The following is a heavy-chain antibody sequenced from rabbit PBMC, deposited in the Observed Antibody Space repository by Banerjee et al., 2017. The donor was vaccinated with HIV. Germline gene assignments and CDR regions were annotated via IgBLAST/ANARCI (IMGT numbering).Heavy chain of an antibody. J-gene: IGHJ4*01. CDR3: ARGGNNDYVNYFTL. CDR1: GFDFSGYYY. Sequence: QSLEESGGDLVKPGASLTLTCTASGFDFSGYYYMCWVRQAPGKGLEWIACIYTSSGSTYYASWAKGRFTISKTSSTTVTLQMTSLADADTAIYFCARGGNNDYVNYFTLWGPGTLVTVS. V-gene: IGHV1S40*01. CDR2: IYTSSGST. D-gene: IGHD8-1*01.